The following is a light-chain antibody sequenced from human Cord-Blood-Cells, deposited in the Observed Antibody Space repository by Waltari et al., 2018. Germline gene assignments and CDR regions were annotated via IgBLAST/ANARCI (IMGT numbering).Light chain of an antibody. CDR1: SSNIGSNT. Sequence: QSVLTQPPSAPGTPGQPVPLACSRSSSNIGSNTVNWYQQLPGTAPKLLIYSNNQRPSGVPDRFSGSKSGTSASLAISGLQSEDEADYYCAAWDDSLNGWVFGGGTKLTVL. V-gene: IGLV1-44*01. J-gene: IGLJ3*02. CDR3: AAWDDSLNGWV. CDR2: SNN.